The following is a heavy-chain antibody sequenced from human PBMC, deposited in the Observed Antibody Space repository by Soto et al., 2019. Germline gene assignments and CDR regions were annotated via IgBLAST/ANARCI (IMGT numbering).Heavy chain of an antibody. CDR1: GFTFSSYE. V-gene: IGHV3-48*03. J-gene: IGHJ4*02. CDR3: ARDLGAGTYYYDSSGYSPFDY. Sequence: EVQLVESGGGLVQPGGSLRLSCAASGFTFSSYEMNWVRQAPGKGLEWVSYISSSGSTIYYADSVKGRFTISRDNAKNALYLQMNSRRAEDTAVYYGARDLGAGTYYYDSSGYSPFDYWGQGTLVTVSS. D-gene: IGHD3-22*01. CDR2: ISSSGSTI.